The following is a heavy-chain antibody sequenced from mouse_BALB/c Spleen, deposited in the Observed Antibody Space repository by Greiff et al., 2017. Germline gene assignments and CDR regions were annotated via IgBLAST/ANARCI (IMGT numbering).Heavy chain of an antibody. V-gene: IGHV1-5*01. CDR3: TRDGEIRTTATWFAY. Sequence: EVQLQQSGTVLARPGASVKMSCKASGYTFTSYWMHWVKQRPGQGLEWIGAIYPGNSDTSYNQKFKGKAKLTAVTSTSTAYMELSSLTNEDSAVYYCTRDGEIRTTATWFAYWGQGTLVTVS. D-gene: IGHD1-2*01. J-gene: IGHJ3*01. CDR2: IYPGNSDT. CDR1: GYTFTSYW.